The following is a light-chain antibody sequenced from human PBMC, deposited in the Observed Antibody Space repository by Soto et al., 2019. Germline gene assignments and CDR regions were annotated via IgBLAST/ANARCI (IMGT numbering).Light chain of an antibody. CDR1: QTISSC. CDR3: QQYENLPT. V-gene: IGKV1-33*01. Sequence: DIQLTQSPSTLSASVGDRVAIACRASQTISSCLAWYQQKPGRAPKLLIYDASNLEAGVPSRFRGSGSGTDFTFTISRLQPEDIATYYCQQYENLPTFGQGTRLEIK. CDR2: DAS. J-gene: IGKJ5*01.